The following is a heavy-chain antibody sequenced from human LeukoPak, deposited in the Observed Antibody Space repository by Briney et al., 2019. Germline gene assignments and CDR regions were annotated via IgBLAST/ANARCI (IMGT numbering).Heavy chain of an antibody. Sequence: ASVKVSCKASGYTFTSYGISWVRQAPGQGPEWMGWISAYNGNTNYAQKLQGRVTMTTDTSTSTAYMELRSLRSDDTAVYYCARAPTYSSASPKYYYYDMDVWGKGTTVTVSS. CDR2: ISAYNGNT. CDR3: ARAPTYSSASPKYYYYDMDV. V-gene: IGHV1-18*01. J-gene: IGHJ6*03. CDR1: GYTFTSYG. D-gene: IGHD6-25*01.